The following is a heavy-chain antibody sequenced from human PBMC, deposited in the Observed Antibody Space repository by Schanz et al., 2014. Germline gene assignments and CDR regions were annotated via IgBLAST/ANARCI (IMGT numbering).Heavy chain of an antibody. J-gene: IGHJ6*02. CDR2: ISSSGSTT. Sequence: QVQLVESGGGLVKPGGSLRLSCAVSGFTFSDYYMSWIRQAPGKGLEWVSYISSSGSTTHYADSVKGLFTISRDNAKNSLYLQMNSLRAEDTAVYYCARRGRYNWNDYGMDVWGQGTTVTVSS. CDR1: GFTFSDYY. D-gene: IGHD1-20*01. CDR3: ARRGRYNWNDYGMDV. V-gene: IGHV3-11*01.